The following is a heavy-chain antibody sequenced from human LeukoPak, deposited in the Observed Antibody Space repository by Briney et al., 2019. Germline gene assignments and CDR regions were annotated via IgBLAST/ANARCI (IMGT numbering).Heavy chain of an antibody. D-gene: IGHD1-7*01. V-gene: IGHV3-23*01. CDR2: ISGSGGTT. CDR1: GFTFSNYP. Sequence: PGGSLRLSCAASGFTFSNYPMSWVRQAPGKGLEWVSAISGSGGTTYYADSVKGRFTISRDNSRNTLYLQMNSLRAEDTAVYYCARGNFYRDGAFDIWGQGTMVTV. J-gene: IGHJ3*02. CDR3: ARGNFYRDGAFDI.